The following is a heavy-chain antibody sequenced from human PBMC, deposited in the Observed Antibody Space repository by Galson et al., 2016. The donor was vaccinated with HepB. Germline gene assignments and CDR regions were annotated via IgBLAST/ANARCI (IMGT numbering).Heavy chain of an antibody. CDR3: AKEGSFFGLLITPFVT. V-gene: IGHV3-23*01. CDR2: ISGFGGST. J-gene: IGHJ5*02. CDR1: GFTLSNYA. Sequence: SLRLSCAASGFTLSNYAMNWVRQAPGEGLEWVSAISGFGGSTYYSDSVKGRFTISRDSSNNTLYLQMDSLRTEDTAVYYCAKEGSFFGLLITPFVTWGQGTLVTVSS. D-gene: IGHD3/OR15-3a*01.